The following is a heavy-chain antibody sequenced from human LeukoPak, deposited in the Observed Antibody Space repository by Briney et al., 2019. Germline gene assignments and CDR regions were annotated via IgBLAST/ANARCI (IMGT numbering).Heavy chain of an antibody. CDR1: GYTFTGYY. CDR2: INPNSGGT. V-gene: IGHV1-2*02. CDR3: ARASVNYYDSSGYYFKWFDP. D-gene: IGHD3-22*01. J-gene: IGHJ5*02. Sequence: VSVTVSCKASGYTFTGYYMHWVRQAPGQGLEWMGWINPNSGGTNYAQKFQGRVTMTRDTSISTAYMELSRLRSDDTAVYYCARASVNYYDSSGYYFKWFDPWGQGTLVTVSS.